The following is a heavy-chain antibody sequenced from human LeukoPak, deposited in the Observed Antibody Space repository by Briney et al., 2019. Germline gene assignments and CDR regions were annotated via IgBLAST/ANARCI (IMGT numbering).Heavy chain of an antibody. CDR1: GGSISGYY. J-gene: IGHJ4*02. Sequence: SETLSLTCTVSGGSISGYYWSWIRQPPGKGLEWIGYIHYNGITNYSPSLKSRVTMSLDTSKNQVSLKLNSVSAADTAVYYCARHISSGGTYAHFDYWGQGTLVTVSS. V-gene: IGHV4-59*08. D-gene: IGHD1-26*01. CDR2: IHYNGIT. CDR3: ARHISSGGTYAHFDY.